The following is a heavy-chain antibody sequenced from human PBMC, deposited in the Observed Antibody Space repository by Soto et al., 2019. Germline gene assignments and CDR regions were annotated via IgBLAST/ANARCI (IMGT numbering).Heavy chain of an antibody. V-gene: IGHV1-46*01. CDR1: GYTFGNYY. Sequence: GASVKVSCKASGYTFGNYYMHWVRQAPGQGLEWMGVINPSGGTTRYAQNFQGRVTMTRDTSTSTVYMELSSLRSEDTAVYYCAKDQGSSWYEIDYWGQGTLVTVSS. D-gene: IGHD6-13*01. J-gene: IGHJ4*02. CDR2: INPSGGTT. CDR3: AKDQGSSWYEIDY.